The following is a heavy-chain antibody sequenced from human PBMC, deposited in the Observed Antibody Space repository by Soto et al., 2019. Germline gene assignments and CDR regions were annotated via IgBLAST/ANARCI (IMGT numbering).Heavy chain of an antibody. CDR3: ARLGGVVAASDFDY. D-gene: IGHD2-15*01. CDR1: GGSFSGYY. Sequence: SETLSLTCAVYGGSFSGYYWSWIRQPPGKGLEWIGEINHSGSTNYNPSLKSRVTISVDTSKNQFSLKLTSVTAADTAVYYCARLGGVVAASDFDYWGQGTLVTVSS. CDR2: INHSGST. J-gene: IGHJ4*02. V-gene: IGHV4-34*01.